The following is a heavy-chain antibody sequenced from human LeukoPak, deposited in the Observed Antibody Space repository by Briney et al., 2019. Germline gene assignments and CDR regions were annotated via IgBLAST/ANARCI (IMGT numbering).Heavy chain of an antibody. CDR3: ARVWDTAMVKDQDFVDY. Sequence: GASVKVSCKASGYSFTGYYMHWVRQAPGQGLEWMGWINPNSGGTNYAQKFQGRVTMTRDTSISTAYMELSRMRSADTAVYYCARVWDTAMVKDQDFVDYWGQGTLVTVSS. J-gene: IGHJ4*02. D-gene: IGHD5-18*01. V-gene: IGHV1-2*02. CDR1: GYSFTGYY. CDR2: INPNSGGT.